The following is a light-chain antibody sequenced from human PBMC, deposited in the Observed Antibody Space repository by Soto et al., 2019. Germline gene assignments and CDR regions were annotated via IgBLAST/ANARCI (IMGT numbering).Light chain of an antibody. CDR1: SSDVGAYNS. V-gene: IGLV2-23*01. CDR3: CSSAPESTYV. CDR2: KGT. J-gene: IGLJ1*01. Sequence: QSALAQPASVSRSPGQSVTISCTGTSSDVGAYNSVSWYQQHPDKAPQLMIYKGTQRPSGVSNRFSGSTSGNAASLTISGLQAGDEADYFCCSSAPESTYVFGTGTKLTVL.